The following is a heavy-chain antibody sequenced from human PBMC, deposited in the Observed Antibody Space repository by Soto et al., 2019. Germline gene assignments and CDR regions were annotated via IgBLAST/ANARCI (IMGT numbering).Heavy chain of an antibody. CDR2: IYHSGST. J-gene: IGHJ3*02. D-gene: IGHD2-8*01. Sequence: PSETLSLTCAVYGGSFSDDYWSWIRQPPGKGLEWIGNIYHSGSTYYNPSLKSRVTISVDTSKNQFSLKLSSVTAADTAVYYCARRGYYAISAFDIWGQGTMVTVSS. V-gene: IGHV4-34*01. CDR3: ARRGYYAISAFDI. CDR1: GGSFSDDY.